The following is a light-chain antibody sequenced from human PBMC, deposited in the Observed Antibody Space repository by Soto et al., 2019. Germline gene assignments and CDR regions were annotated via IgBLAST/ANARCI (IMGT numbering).Light chain of an antibody. CDR3: SSYTSSSTYV. CDR1: SSDVGGYNF. V-gene: IGLV2-14*03. J-gene: IGLJ1*01. Sequence: QSALTQPASVSGSPGQSIAISCTGSSSDVGGYNFVSWYQQHSGKAPKLMISDVSNRPSGVSDRFSGSKSGNTASLTISGLQAEDVADYFCSSYTSSSTYVFGTGNEVTVL. CDR2: DVS.